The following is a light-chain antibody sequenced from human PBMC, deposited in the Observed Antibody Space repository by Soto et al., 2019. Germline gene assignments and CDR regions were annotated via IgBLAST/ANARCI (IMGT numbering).Light chain of an antibody. CDR1: QSVTTY. CDR2: DVS. CDR3: QRQSNWRWT. J-gene: IGKJ1*01. V-gene: IGKV3-11*01. Sequence: EILLTQSPDTLSSSPGERATLSCRASQSVTTYLAWYQQKPGQAPRLLIYDVSNRATGIPARFSGSGSGTDFTLTISSLEPEDVAIYYCQRQSNWRWTFAQGTKV.